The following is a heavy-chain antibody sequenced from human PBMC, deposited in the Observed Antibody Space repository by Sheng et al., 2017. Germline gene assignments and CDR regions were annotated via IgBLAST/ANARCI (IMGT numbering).Heavy chain of an antibody. Sequence: SAFTFSQSWMSWVPTGSREGLEWVGNINHDGSERSNLDSVKGRFTISRDNAKNSVYLQMDRLRVEDTAEYYCARGHYGMDIWGQGTAVTVSS. CDR2: INHDGSER. V-gene: IGHV3-7*01. CDR1: AFTFSQSW. J-gene: IGHJ6*02. CDR3: ARGHYGMDI.